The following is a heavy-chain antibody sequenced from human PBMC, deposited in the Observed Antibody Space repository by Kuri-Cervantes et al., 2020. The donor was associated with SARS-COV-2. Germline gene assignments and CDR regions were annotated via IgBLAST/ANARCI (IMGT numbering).Heavy chain of an antibody. J-gene: IGHJ4*02. D-gene: IGHD2-8*01. CDR3: ARDCSGTDCNVIVYALSD. V-gene: IGHV1-2*02. CDR1: GYTFTGYY. CDR2: INSNSGGT. Sequence: ASVKVSCKASGYTFTGYYMHWVRQAPGQGLEWMGWINSNSGGTDYAQKFQGRVTITADESTSTVYMELTSLRSDDTAMYYCARDCSGTDCNVIVYALSDWGQGTLVTVSS.